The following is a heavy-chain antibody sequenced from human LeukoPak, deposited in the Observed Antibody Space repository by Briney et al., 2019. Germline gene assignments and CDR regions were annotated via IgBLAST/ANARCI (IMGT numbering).Heavy chain of an antibody. CDR1: GGSISTYC. V-gene: IGHV4-4*07. J-gene: IGHJ4*02. CDR3: ARNGVVRGVISWFDY. Sequence: KASETLSLTCTVSGGSISTYCWSWIRQPAGKGLEWIGHICTSGSTNYNPSLKSRVTISVDTSKNQFSLKLSSVTAADTAVYYCARNGVVRGVISWFDYWGQGTLVTVSS. CDR2: ICTSGST. D-gene: IGHD3-10*01.